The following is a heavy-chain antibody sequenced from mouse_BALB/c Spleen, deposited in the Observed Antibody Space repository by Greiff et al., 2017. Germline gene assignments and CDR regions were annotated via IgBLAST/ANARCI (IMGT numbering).Heavy chain of an antibody. CDR2: IYPECGST. V-gene: IGHV1-77*01. Sequence: VQLQQSGPELVKPGASVKMSCKASGYTFTDYVISWVKQRTGQGLEWIGEIYPECGSTNYNEKFKGKATLTADKSSNTAYMQLSSLTSEDSAVYYCARWSYTNGSNWYIDVWGAGTTVTVSS. CDR1: GYTFTDYV. CDR3: ARWSYTNGSNWYIDV. D-gene: IGHD1-1*01. J-gene: IGHJ1*01.